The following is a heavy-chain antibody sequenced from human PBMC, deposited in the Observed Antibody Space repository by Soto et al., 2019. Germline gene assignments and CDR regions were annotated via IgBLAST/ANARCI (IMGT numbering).Heavy chain of an antibody. V-gene: IGHV1-18*01. J-gene: IGHJ2*01. CDR3: ARGRYFATTHRQWWYFDF. Sequence: QVELMQSGPEVKRPGTSVKVSCKASGYTFITSGINWVRQTLGQPLELVGWISPANGDKKYAQKFEDRVILTSETSTDTVNMELTNVRSDDTAVYFCARGRYFATTHRQWWYFDFWGRGTPVTVSS. CDR2: ISPANGDK. CDR1: GYTFITSG. D-gene: IGHD6-19*01.